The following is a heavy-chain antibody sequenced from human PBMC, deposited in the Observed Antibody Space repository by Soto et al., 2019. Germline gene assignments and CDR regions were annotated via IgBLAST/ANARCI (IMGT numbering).Heavy chain of an antibody. CDR3: ARGGSSDWRVAFDF. D-gene: IGHD6-19*01. CDR2: VNHNGRN. J-gene: IGHJ3*01. Sequence: LSLSWTGYGGSFSGYFWNWIRQSPGKGLEWIGKVNHNGRNNYNPSLKSRVTISMDMSKNQFSLKLTSVTAADTAVYYCARGGSSDWRVAFDFWGQGTMVTVSS. V-gene: IGHV4-34*01. CDR1: GGSFSGYF.